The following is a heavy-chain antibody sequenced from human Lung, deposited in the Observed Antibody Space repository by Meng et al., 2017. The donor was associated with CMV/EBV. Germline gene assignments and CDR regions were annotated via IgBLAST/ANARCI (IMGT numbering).Heavy chain of an antibody. CDR2: IYPGDSDT. V-gene: IGHV5-51*01. CDR3: ARVGYCSGGSCSPFEP. CDR1: GYSFTSYW. Sequence: GESLKISCKGSGYSFTSYWIGWVRQMPGKGLEWMGIIYPGDSDTRYSPSFQGQVTISADKSISTAYLQWSSLKASDTAMYYCARVGYCSGGSCSPFEPWGQGTXVTVSS. D-gene: IGHD2-15*01. J-gene: IGHJ5*02.